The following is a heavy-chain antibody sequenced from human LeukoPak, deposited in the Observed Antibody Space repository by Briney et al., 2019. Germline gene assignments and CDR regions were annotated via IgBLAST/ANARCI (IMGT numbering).Heavy chain of an antibody. Sequence: SETLSLTCTVSGGSISSSNWWSWVRQPPGKGLEWIGEIYHSGSTNYNPSLKSRVTMSVDTSKNQFSLKLSSVTAADTAVYYCARDKDGSGSFNHWGQGTLVTVSS. V-gene: IGHV4-4*02. D-gene: IGHD3-10*01. J-gene: IGHJ5*02. CDR1: GGSISSSNW. CDR3: ARDKDGSGSFNH. CDR2: IYHSGST.